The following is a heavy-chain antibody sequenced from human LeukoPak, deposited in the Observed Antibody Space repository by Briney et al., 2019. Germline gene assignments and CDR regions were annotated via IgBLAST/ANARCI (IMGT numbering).Heavy chain of an antibody. D-gene: IGHD6-13*01. CDR2: IYYSGST. V-gene: IGHV4-39*07. CDR3: ARAWIAAAGTVYFQH. CDR1: GGSISSSSYY. Sequence: PSETLSLTCTVSGGSISSSSYYWGWIRQPPGKGLEWIGSIYYSGSTYYNPSLKSRVTISVDTSKNQFSQKLSSVTAADTAVYYCARAWIAAAGTVYFQHWGQGTLVTVSS. J-gene: IGHJ1*01.